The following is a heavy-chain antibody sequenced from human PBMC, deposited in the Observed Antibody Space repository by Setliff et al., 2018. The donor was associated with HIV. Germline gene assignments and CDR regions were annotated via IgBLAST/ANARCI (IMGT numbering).Heavy chain of an antibody. J-gene: IGHJ4*02. Sequence: SETLSLTCTVSAVSIGGYSWSWIRQSPGKGLEWIGSIYSTDTTNYNPSLESRVSISLDTSKNQFSLKLTSVTAADTAVYYCAREAAHCSGDTCQFTFDSWGQGTLVTVSS. CDR3: AREAAHCSGDTCQFTFDS. CDR1: AVSIGGYS. D-gene: IGHD2-15*01. V-gene: IGHV4-4*08. CDR2: IYSTDTT.